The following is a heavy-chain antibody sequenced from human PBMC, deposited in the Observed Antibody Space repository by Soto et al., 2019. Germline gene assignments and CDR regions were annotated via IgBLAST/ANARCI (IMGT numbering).Heavy chain of an antibody. CDR2: ISYDGSNK. CDR3: ARGSLGFGYYFDY. Sequence: GSLRLSCAASGFTFSSYAMHWVRQAPGKGLECVAVISYDGSNKYYADSVKGRFTISRDNSKNTLYLQMNSLRAEDTAVYYCARGSLGFGYYFDYWGQGTLVTVSS. CDR1: GFTFSSYA. J-gene: IGHJ4*02. V-gene: IGHV3-30-3*01. D-gene: IGHD3-10*01.